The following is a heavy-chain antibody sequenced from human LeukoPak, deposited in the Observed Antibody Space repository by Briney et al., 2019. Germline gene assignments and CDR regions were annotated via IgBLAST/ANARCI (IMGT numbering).Heavy chain of an antibody. V-gene: IGHV1-46*01. CDR2: INPTGGST. CDR3: ARTPPRGLIDF. D-gene: IGHD3-16*01. J-gene: IGHJ4*02. Sequence: GASVKVSCKASGYTFTSYYMHWVRQAPGQGLEWMGLINPTGGSTGYAQKFQGRVTMTRDMSTSTDYMELSSLRSEDTAIYYCARTPPRGLIDFWGQGTLVTVSS. CDR1: GYTFTSYY.